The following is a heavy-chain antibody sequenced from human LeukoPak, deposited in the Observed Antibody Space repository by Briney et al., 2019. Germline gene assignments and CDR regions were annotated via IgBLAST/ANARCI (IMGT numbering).Heavy chain of an antibody. Sequence: ASVKVSCKASGYTFTNYYMHWVGQAPGQGLEWMGWINPNSGGTNYAQKLQGRVTMTTDTSTSTAYMELGSLTSDDTAVYFCAKARASWELPDYWGQGTLVTVSS. CDR1: GYTFTNYY. CDR3: AKARASWELPDY. CDR2: INPNSGGT. J-gene: IGHJ4*02. V-gene: IGHV1-2*02. D-gene: IGHD1-26*01.